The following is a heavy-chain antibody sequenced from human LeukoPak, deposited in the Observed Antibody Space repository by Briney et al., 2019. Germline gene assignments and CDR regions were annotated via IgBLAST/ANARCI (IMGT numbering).Heavy chain of an antibody. V-gene: IGHV3-49*03. J-gene: IGHJ4*02. CDR1: GFTFGDYA. CDR2: IRSKAYGGTT. D-gene: IGHD4-17*01. Sequence: GGSLRLSCTASGFTFGDYAMSWFRQAPGKGLEWVGFIRSKAYGGTTEYAASVKGRFTISRDDSKSIAYLQMNSLKTEDTAVYYCARQIRTTTDYLDYWGQGTLVTVSS. CDR3: ARQIRTTTDYLDY.